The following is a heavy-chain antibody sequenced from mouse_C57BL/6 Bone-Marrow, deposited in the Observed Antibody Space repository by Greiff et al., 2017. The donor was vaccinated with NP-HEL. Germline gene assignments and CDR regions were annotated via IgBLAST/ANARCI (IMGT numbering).Heavy chain of an antibody. CDR1: GYTFTSYW. CDR3: ASHGYYGDYYAMDY. D-gene: IGHD2-3*01. Sequence: VQLQQPGAELVKPGASVKVSCKASGYTFTSYWMHWVKQRPGQGLEWIGRLHPSDSDTNYNQKFKGKATLTVDKSSSTAYMQLSSLTSEDSAVYYCASHGYYGDYYAMDYWGQGTSVTVSS. CDR2: LHPSDSDT. V-gene: IGHV1-74*01. J-gene: IGHJ4*01.